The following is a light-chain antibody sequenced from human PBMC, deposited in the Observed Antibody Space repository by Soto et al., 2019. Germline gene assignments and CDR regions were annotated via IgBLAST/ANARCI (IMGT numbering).Light chain of an antibody. CDR2: GAS. CDR1: QSVSSSS. CDR3: QQFSSMLYT. Sequence: EIVLTQSPGTLSLSLWEIATLSCRASQSVSSSSLAWYQQRPGQAPRLLIYGASSRATGIPDRFSGSGSGTDFTLTISRLEPEDLAVYYCQQFSSMLYTFGQGTKLEIK. V-gene: IGKV3-20*01. J-gene: IGKJ2*01.